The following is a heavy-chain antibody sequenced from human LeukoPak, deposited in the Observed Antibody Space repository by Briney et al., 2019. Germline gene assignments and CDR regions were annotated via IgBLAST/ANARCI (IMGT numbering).Heavy chain of an antibody. CDR2: IIPIFGTA. CDR3: ARDRNELELLSDWFDP. CDR1: GGTFSSYA. V-gene: IGHV1-69*13. Sequence: SVKVSCKASGGTFSSYAISWVRQAPGQGLEWMGGIIPIFGTANYAQKFQGRVTITADESTSTAYMELSSLRSEDTAVYYCARDRNELELLSDWFDPWGQGTLVTVSS. D-gene: IGHD1-26*01. J-gene: IGHJ5*02.